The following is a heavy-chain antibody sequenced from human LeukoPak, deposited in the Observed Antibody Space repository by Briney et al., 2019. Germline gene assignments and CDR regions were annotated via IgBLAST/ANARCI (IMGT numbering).Heavy chain of an antibody. V-gene: IGHV3-30*02. D-gene: IGHD6-25*01. CDR2: IRYDGSNK. CDR1: GFTFSSHG. CDR3: AKDSGYYYYYMDV. J-gene: IGHJ6*03. Sequence: GGSLRLSCAASGFTFSSHGMHWVRQAPGKGLEWVAFIRYDGSNKYYADSVKGRFTISRDNSKNTLYLQMNSLRAEDTAVYYCAKDSGYYYYYMDVWGKGTTVTVSS.